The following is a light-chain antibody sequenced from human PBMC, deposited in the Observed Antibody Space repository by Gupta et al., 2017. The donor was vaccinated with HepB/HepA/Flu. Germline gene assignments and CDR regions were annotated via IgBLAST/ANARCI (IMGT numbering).Light chain of an antibody. J-gene: IGLJ2*01. CDR2: SDN. V-gene: IGLV1-44*01. CDR1: SSNIGSKT. CDR3: AAWDGTLNVLV. Sequence: QFVLTQPPSASGTPGQRVTIPCSGNSSNIGSKTVSWYRQLPGTTPKLLIYSDNQRPSGVPDRFSGSKSGTSASLAISGLQSDDEADYYCAAWDGTLNVLVFGGGTKVTVL.